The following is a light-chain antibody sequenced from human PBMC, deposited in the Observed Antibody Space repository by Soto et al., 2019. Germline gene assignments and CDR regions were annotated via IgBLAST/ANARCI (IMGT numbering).Light chain of an antibody. V-gene: IGKV3-20*01. CDR2: GAS. CDR1: QSVSSSY. Sequence: IALTQSPGIMYLSPGERANPSCRASQSVSSSYLAWYQQKPGQAPRLLNYGASSRATGIPDRFSGRGYGTDFTPIISRLDPEDFTEYYCQQNSSSPTFGGGTKVEIK. J-gene: IGKJ4*01. CDR3: QQNSSSPT.